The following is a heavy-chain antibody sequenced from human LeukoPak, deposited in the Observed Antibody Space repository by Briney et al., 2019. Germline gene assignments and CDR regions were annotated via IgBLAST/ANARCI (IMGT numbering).Heavy chain of an antibody. Sequence: GGSLRLSCAASGFTFSNYGMHWVRQAPGKGLEWVAVISYDGSNQSYADSVKGRFTISRDNSKNTLYVQMNSLRAEDTAVYYCALGYSGNYYFDYWGQGTLVTVSS. CDR2: ISYDGSNQ. CDR1: GFTFSNYG. CDR3: ALGYSGNYYFDY. J-gene: IGHJ4*02. D-gene: IGHD1-26*01. V-gene: IGHV3-30*03.